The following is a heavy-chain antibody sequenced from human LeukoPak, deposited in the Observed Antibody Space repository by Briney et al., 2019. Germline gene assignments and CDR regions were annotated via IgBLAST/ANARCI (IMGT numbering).Heavy chain of an antibody. CDR3: ARDAYYDFWSGSTTGFDY. CDR1: GGSFSGYY. D-gene: IGHD3-3*01. Sequence: SETLSLTCAVYGGSFSGYYWSWIRQPPGKGLEWIGEINYSGSTNYNPSLKSRVTISVDTSKNQFSLKLSSVTAADTAVYYCARDAYYDFWSGSTTGFDYWGQGTLVTVSS. J-gene: IGHJ4*02. CDR2: INYSGST. V-gene: IGHV4-34*01.